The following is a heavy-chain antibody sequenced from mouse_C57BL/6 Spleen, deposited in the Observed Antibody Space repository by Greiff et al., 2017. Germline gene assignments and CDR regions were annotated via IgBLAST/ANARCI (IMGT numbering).Heavy chain of an antibody. V-gene: IGHV1-74*01. D-gene: IGHD1-1*01. CDR2: IHPSDSDT. CDR1: GYTFTSYW. J-gene: IGHJ2*01. Sequence: QVQLQQPGAELVKPGASVKVSCKASGYTFTSYWMHWVKQRPGQGLEWIGRIHPSDSDTNYNQKLKGKATLTVDKSSSTAYMQLSSLTSEDSAVYDCAIGITTVVAFDYWGQGTTLTVSS. CDR3: AIGITTVVAFDY.